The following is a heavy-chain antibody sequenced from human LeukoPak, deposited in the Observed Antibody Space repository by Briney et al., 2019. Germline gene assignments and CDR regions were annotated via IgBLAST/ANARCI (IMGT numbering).Heavy chain of an antibody. J-gene: IGHJ4*02. D-gene: IGHD1-26*01. CDR1: GGSISSGDYY. CDR3: ARGGPPKLLVAFY. Sequence: SQTLSLTCTVSGGSISSGDYYWSWIRQPPGKGLEWIGYIYYSGSTYYNPSLKSRVTISVDTSKNQFSLKLSSVTAEDTAVYYCARGGPPKLLVAFYWGQGTLVTVSS. CDR2: IYYSGST. V-gene: IGHV4-30-4*08.